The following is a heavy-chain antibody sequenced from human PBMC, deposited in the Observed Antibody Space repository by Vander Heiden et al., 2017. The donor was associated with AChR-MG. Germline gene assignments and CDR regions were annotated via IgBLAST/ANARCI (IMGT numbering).Heavy chain of an antibody. Sequence: QVQLVESGGGVVQPGGSLRLSCAASGFTFSSYGMHWVRQAPGKGLEWVAFIRYDGSNKYYADSVKGRFTISRDNSKNTLYLQMNSLRAEDTAVYYCAKVFLPYYYGSIPPNYWGQGTLVTVSS. CDR3: AKVFLPYYYGSIPPNY. CDR1: GFTFSSYG. CDR2: IRYDGSNK. J-gene: IGHJ4*02. D-gene: IGHD3-10*01. V-gene: IGHV3-30*02.